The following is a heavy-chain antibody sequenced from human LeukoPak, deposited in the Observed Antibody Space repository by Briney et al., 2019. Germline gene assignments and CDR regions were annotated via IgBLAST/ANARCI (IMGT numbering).Heavy chain of an antibody. CDR2: ISGSDAGT. CDR1: GFTFSSYA. Sequence: GGSLRLSCAASGFTFSSYAMSWVRQIPGKGPEWVSAISGSDAGTYYADSVKGRFTISRDNSKNTLYLQMNRLRAEDTAVYYCAKGSRGSCSRTYCYPFDYWGQGTLVTVSS. D-gene: IGHD2-2*01. J-gene: IGHJ4*02. CDR3: AKGSRGSCSRTYCYPFDY. V-gene: IGHV3-23*01.